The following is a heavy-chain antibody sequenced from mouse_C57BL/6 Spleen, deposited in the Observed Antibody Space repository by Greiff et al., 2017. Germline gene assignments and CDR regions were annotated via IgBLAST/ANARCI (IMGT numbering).Heavy chain of an antibody. Sequence: QVTLKESGPGILQSSQTLSLTCSFSGFSLSTSGMGVSWIRQPSGKGLEWLAHIYWDDDKRSNPSLKRRLTISKDTSRNQVFLKITSVDTADTATYYCCGNDYGFAYWGQGTLVTVSA. V-gene: IGHV8-12*01. CDR1: GFSLSTSGMG. J-gene: IGHJ3*01. CDR3: CGNDYGFAY. D-gene: IGHD2-4*01. CDR2: IYWDDDK.